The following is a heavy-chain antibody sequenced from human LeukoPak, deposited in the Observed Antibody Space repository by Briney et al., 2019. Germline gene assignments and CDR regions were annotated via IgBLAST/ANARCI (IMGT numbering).Heavy chain of an antibody. CDR2: FYTSGST. V-gene: IGHV4-61*02. D-gene: IGHD1-26*01. CDR3: ARESGSYSSYYYYYMDV. Sequence: SETLSLTCTVSGGSISTSNYYWSWIRQPAGKGLEWIGRFYTSGSTNYNPSLKSRVTISVDTSKNQFSLKLSSVTAADTAVYYCARESGSYSSYYYYYMDVWGKGTTVTVSS. J-gene: IGHJ6*03. CDR1: GGSISTSNYY.